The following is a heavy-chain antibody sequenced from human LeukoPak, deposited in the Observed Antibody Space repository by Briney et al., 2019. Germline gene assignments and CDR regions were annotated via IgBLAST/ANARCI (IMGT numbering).Heavy chain of an antibody. J-gene: IGHJ4*02. CDR2: IWYDGSNK. V-gene: IGHV3-33*01. D-gene: IGHD3-10*01. Sequence: GGSLRLSCAASGFTFSSYGMHWVRQAPGKGLEWVAVIWYDGSNKYYADSVQGRFTISRDNCKNSMYMQMKRLRAEDTAVYYCESDWSGELLYIFDYWGQGTLVTVSS. CDR1: GFTFSSYG. CDR3: ESDWSGELLYIFDY.